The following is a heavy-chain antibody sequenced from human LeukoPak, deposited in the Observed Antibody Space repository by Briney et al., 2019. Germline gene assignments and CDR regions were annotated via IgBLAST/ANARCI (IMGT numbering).Heavy chain of an antibody. J-gene: IGHJ6*03. CDR3: ASFPATHYMDV. CDR2: ISGGSSGST. V-gene: IGHV3-23*01. Sequence: PGGSLRLSCAASGFTFSDYAMSWVRQAPGKGLEWLSVISGGSSGSTYYADSVTGRFTASRDNSKNTVDLQMNSLRAEDTAVYYCASFPATHYMDVWGKGTTVTVSS. CDR1: GFTFSDYA.